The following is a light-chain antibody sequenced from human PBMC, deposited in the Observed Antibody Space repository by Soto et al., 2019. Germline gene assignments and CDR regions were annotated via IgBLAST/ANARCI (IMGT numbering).Light chain of an antibody. J-gene: IGKJ2*01. CDR3: LQDYRYPRT. CDR1: QGIRND. V-gene: IGKV1-6*01. Sequence: AIQMTQSPSSLSASVGDRVTITCRASQGIRNDLGWYQQKPGTAPKLLIYAVSNFQSGVPSRFSASGSGTDFTLPISTLQPEDFATYYCLQDYRYPRTFGQGTKLEMK. CDR2: AVS.